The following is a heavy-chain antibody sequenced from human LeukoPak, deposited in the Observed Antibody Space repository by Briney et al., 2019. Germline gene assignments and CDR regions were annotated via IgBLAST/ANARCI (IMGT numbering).Heavy chain of an antibody. CDR3: AKDWSCDY. Sequence: GGSLRLSCAASGFTFSNYAMTWVRQVPGKGLEWVSAISDRGDKTHYADSVKGRFIISRDNSKNTLSLQMSSLGAGDTAIYYCAKDWSCDYWGQGTLVTVSS. V-gene: IGHV3-23*01. CDR2: ISDRGDKT. CDR1: GFTFSNYA. D-gene: IGHD3-10*01. J-gene: IGHJ4*02.